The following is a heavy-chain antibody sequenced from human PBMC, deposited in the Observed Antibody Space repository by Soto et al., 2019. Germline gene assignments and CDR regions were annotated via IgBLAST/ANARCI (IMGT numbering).Heavy chain of an antibody. CDR2: IYYSGST. CDR3: ARGIDFDSSSSYYYYGMDV. V-gene: IGHV4-59*01. Sequence: LSLTCTVSGGSIGSYYWSWIRQPPGKGLEWIGYIYYSGSTNYNPSLKGRVTISVDTSKNQFSLKLSSVTAADTAVYYCARGIDFDSSSSYYYYGMDVWGQGTTVTVSS. D-gene: IGHD6-6*01. J-gene: IGHJ6*02. CDR1: GGSIGSYY.